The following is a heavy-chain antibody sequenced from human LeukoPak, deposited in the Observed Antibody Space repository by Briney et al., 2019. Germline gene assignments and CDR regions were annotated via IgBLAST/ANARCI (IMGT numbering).Heavy chain of an antibody. D-gene: IGHD3-3*01. Sequence: PGGSLRLSCAASGFTFVGNAVTWVRQAPGKGLEWVSTISGSGDTYYADSVKGRFTISRDNSKNTLYLQMNSLRAEDTAVYYCAKMDHDFWSGYYLDYWGQGTLVTVSS. CDR1: GFTFVGNA. CDR2: ISGSGDT. CDR3: AKMDHDFWSGYYLDY. J-gene: IGHJ4*02. V-gene: IGHV3-23*01.